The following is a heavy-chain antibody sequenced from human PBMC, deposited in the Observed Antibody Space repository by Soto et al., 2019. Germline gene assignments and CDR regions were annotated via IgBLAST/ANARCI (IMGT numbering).Heavy chain of an antibody. CDR3: ARRYCSSTSCPSNSYAMDV. V-gene: IGHV5-10-1*01. Sequence: PGESLKISCKGLGYSFSSYWISWVRQMPGKGLGWMGRIDPSDAYTNYSPSFQGHVTISTDKSISTAYLQWSSLRASDTAMYYCARRYCSSTSCPSNSYAMDVWGQGTTVTVSS. J-gene: IGHJ6*02. CDR1: GYSFSSYW. D-gene: IGHD2-2*01. CDR2: IDPSDAYT.